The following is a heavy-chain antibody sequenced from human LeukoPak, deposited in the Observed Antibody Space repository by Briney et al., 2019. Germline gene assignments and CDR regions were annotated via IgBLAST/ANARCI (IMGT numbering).Heavy chain of an antibody. CDR2: ISYDGSNK. J-gene: IGHJ4*02. V-gene: IGHV3-30*18. Sequence: GRSLRLSCAASAFTFSSYGMHWVRQAPGKGLEWVAVISYDGSNKYYADSVKGRFTISRDNSKNTLYLQMNSLRAEDTAVYYCAKSPGNYFDYWGQGTLVTVSS. CDR1: AFTFSSYG. D-gene: IGHD6-13*01. CDR3: AKSPGNYFDY.